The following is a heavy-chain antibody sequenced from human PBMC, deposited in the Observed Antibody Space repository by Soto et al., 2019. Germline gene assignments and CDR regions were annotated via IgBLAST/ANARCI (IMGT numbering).Heavy chain of an antibody. V-gene: IGHV3-23*01. Sequence: GGSLRLSCAASGFTFSRDGMSWVRQAPGKGLEWVSLITDNGGSTYYADSVKGRFTISRDNTKNTLFLQMNSLRAEDTAVYYCDLSALDYWSQGTLVTVSS. J-gene: IGHJ4*02. CDR2: ITDNGGST. CDR1: GFTFSRDG. CDR3: DLSALDY.